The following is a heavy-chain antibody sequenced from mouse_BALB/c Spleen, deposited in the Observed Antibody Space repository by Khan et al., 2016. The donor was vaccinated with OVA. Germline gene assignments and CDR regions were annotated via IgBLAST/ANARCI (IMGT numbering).Heavy chain of an antibody. CDR3: ATLYGNLFAF. Sequence: VQLQQSGAELVKPGASVKLSCSASGFNIKDTYIHWMKQRPEQGLEWIGRIDPPNDDSKYGPKFQAKATLTADTSSNTAYLQLSSLTSEDTAVYYWATLYGNLFAFWGQGTLVSVSA. J-gene: IGHJ3*01. CDR2: IDPPNDDS. CDR1: GFNIKDTY. V-gene: IGHV14-3*02. D-gene: IGHD2-1*01.